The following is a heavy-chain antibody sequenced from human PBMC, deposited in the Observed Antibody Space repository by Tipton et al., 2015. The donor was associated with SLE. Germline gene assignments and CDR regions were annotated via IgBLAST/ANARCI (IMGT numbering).Heavy chain of an antibody. V-gene: IGHV4-38-2*02. J-gene: IGHJ6*03. CDR1: GFSISSGYF. D-gene: IGHD1-1*01. Sequence: TLSLTCTVSGFSISSGYFWGWIRQSPEKGLEWIGSISHSGNIYYNPSLKSRVTVSADTSKNQFSLKLSSVTAADTAVYYCAREGIQLERLYYYYYMDVWGKGTTVTISS. CDR2: ISHSGNI. CDR3: AREGIQLERLYYYYYMDV.